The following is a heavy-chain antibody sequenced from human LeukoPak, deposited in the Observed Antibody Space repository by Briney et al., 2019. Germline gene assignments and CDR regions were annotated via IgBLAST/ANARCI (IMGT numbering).Heavy chain of an antibody. J-gene: IGHJ4*02. CDR3: VGGGLGDY. CDR2: ISSSGSTI. V-gene: IGHV3-48*03. CDR1: ALTFSSFE. D-gene: IGHD3-16*01. Sequence: GGSRTLSCAASALTFSSFEMNDGRHAPGEGLEWVSYISSSGSTIYYADSVKGRFTISRDNAKNSLYLQMNSLRAEDTAVYYCVGGGLGDYWGQGTLVTVSS.